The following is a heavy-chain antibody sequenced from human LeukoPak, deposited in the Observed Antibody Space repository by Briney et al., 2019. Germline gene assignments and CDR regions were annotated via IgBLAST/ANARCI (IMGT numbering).Heavy chain of an antibody. CDR3: ARGPPWAMVLVD. CDR1: GGTFSSYA. D-gene: IGHD5-18*01. V-gene: IGHV1-69*13. Sequence: SVKVSCKASGGTFSSYAISWVRQAPGQGLEWMGGIIPIFGTANYAQKFQGRVTITADESTSTAYMELSSLRSEDTAVYYCARGPPWAMVLVDWGQGTLVTVSS. CDR2: IIPIFGTA. J-gene: IGHJ4*02.